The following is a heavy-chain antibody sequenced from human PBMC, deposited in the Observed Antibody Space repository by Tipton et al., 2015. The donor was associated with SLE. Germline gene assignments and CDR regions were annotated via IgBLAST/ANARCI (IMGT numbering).Heavy chain of an antibody. CDR1: GFTFSDYD. Sequence: SLRLSCAASGFTFSDYDMTWVRQAPGKGLEWVSAISGSGGSTYYADSVKGRFTISRDNAKNSLYLQMNSLRAEDTAVYYCAREDTDFMDVWGKGTTVTVSS. J-gene: IGHJ6*03. CDR3: AREDTDFMDV. V-gene: IGHV3-23*01. CDR2: ISGSGGST.